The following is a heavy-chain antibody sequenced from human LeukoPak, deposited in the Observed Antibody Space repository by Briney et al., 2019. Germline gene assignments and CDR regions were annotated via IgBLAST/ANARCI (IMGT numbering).Heavy chain of an antibody. J-gene: IGHJ4*02. V-gene: IGHV4-4*02. CDR3: ARALGYCSDGSCYYFDY. D-gene: IGHD2-15*01. CDR2: IYHSGST. CDR1: GGSISSSNW. Sequence: SGTLSLTCAVSGGSISSSNWWSWVRQPPGKGLEWIGEIYHSGSTNYNPSLKSRVTISVDTSKNQFSLKLSSVTAADTAVYYCARALGYCSDGSCYYFDYWGQGTLVTVSS.